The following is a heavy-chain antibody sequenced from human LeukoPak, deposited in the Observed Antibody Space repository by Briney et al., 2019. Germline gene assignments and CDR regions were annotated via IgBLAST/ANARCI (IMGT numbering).Heavy chain of an antibody. Sequence: SVKVSCKASGGTFSSYAISWVRQAPGQGLEWMGRTIPILGIANYAQKFQGRVTITADKSTSTAYMELSSLRSEDTAVYYCARLSIAAAVRDYYGMDVWGQGTTVTVSS. CDR1: GGTFSSYA. D-gene: IGHD6-13*01. J-gene: IGHJ6*02. CDR3: ARLSIAAAVRDYYGMDV. V-gene: IGHV1-69*04. CDR2: TIPILGIA.